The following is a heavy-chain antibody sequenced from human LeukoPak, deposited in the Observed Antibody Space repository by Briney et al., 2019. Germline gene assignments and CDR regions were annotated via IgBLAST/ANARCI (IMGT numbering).Heavy chain of an antibody. CDR1: GFTFSSYA. V-gene: IGHV3-23*01. D-gene: IGHD6-13*01. Sequence: GGSLRLSCAASGFTFSSYAMYWVRQAPGKGLEWVSDVTGSGSNTRYADSVKGRFTISRDNSKSTLYLLMNSLRVEDTAVYYCAKGLAASAIDDWGQGTLVTVSS. CDR2: VTGSGSNT. J-gene: IGHJ4*02. CDR3: AKGLAASAIDD.